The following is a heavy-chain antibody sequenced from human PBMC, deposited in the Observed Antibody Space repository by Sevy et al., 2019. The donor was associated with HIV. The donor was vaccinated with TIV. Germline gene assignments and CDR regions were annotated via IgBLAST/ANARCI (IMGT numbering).Heavy chain of an antibody. CDR2: ITSSGSSI. D-gene: IGHD3-22*01. Sequence: GGSLRLSCAASGFTFSNYEMNWVRQAPGKGLEWVSHITSSGSSIYYAYSVKGRFTISRDNAKNSLYLQMNSLRVEDTAVYYCARNGGAYDTGVDPWGQGTLVTVSS. J-gene: IGHJ5*02. V-gene: IGHV3-48*03. CDR3: ARNGGAYDTGVDP. CDR1: GFTFSNYE.